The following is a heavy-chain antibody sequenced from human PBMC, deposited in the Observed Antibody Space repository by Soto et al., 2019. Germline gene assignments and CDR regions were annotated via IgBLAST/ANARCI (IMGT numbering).Heavy chain of an antibody. V-gene: IGHV3-30-3*01. Sequence: HPGGSLRLSCAASGFTFSSYAMHWVRQAPGKGLEWVAVISHDGSNKYYADSVKGRFTISRDNSKNTLYLQMNSLRAEDTAVYYCARDSLLLWFGEYFDYWGQGTLVTVSS. CDR1: GFTFSSYA. CDR2: ISHDGSNK. D-gene: IGHD3-10*01. J-gene: IGHJ4*02. CDR3: ARDSLLLWFGEYFDY.